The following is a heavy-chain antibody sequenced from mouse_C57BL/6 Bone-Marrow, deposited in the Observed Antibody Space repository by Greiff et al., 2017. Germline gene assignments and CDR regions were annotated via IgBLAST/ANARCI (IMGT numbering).Heavy chain of an antibody. V-gene: IGHV1-76*01. D-gene: IGHD4-1*01. CDR2: IYPGSGNT. CDR3: SRWANWDWYFEV. J-gene: IGHJ1*03. CDR1: GYTFTDYY. Sequence: QVQLQQSGAELVRPGASVKLSCKASGYTFTDYYINWVKQRPGQGLEWIARIYPGSGNTYYNEKFKGKATLTAEKSSSTAYMQLSRLTSEDSACYFCSRWANWDWYFEVWGTGTTVTVSS.